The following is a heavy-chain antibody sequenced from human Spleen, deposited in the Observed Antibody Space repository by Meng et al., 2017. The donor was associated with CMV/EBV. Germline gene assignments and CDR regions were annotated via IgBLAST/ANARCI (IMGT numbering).Heavy chain of an antibody. D-gene: IGHD5-12*01. CDR2: IVVGSGNT. CDR1: GFTITSSA. CDR3: AAEGDDGWLRGLPEGDAFDI. V-gene: IGHV1-58*01. J-gene: IGHJ3*02. Sequence: SVKVSCKASGFTITSSAVQWVRQARGQRLEWIGWIVVGSGNTNYAQKFQERVTITRDMSTSTAYMELSSLRSVDTAVYYCAAEGDDGWLRGLPEGDAFDIWGQGTMVTVSS.